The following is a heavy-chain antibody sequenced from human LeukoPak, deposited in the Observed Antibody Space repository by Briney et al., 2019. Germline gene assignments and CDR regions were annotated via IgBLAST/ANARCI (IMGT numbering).Heavy chain of an antibody. CDR3: ARTARLNYFDS. J-gene: IGHJ4*02. D-gene: IGHD6-6*01. V-gene: IGHV4-31*03. Sequence: SETLSLTCTVAGGSINIGSFYWSWVRRHPGKGLEWIGYIDYRGSTYYNPSLKSRVTISPDTPKSQFSLNLTSVTAADSAIYYCARTARLNYFDSWGQGTLVTVSS. CDR1: GGSINIGSFY. CDR2: IDYRGST.